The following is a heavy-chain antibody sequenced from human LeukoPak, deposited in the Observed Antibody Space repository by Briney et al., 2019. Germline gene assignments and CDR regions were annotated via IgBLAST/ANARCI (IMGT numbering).Heavy chain of an antibody. J-gene: IGHJ4*02. CDR1: GSTFSSYA. D-gene: IGHD3-10*01. V-gene: IGHV3-23*01. CDR3: AKDYGSGSYLWSDY. Sequence: GGSLRLSCAASGSTFSSYAMSWVRQAPGKGLEWVSAISGSGGSTYYADSVKGRFTISRDNSKNTLYLQMNSLRAEDTAVYYCAKDYGSGSYLWSDYWGQGTLVTVSS. CDR2: ISGSGGST.